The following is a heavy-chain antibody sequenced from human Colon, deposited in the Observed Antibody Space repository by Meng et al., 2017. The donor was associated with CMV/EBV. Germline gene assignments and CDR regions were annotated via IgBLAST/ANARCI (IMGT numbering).Heavy chain of an antibody. CDR3: TRARCPARTCEGFDPFDV. D-gene: IGHD2-15*01. V-gene: IGHV3-74*03. CDR1: TFSNYW. J-gene: IGHJ3*01. CDR2: IYNDGSRT. Sequence: TFSNYWINWVRQAPGKGLEWVSRIYNDGSRTTYADFVKGRFTISRDNAKSTLYLQMNSLRVEDTAVYYCTRARCPARTCEGFDPFDVWGQGTLVTVSS.